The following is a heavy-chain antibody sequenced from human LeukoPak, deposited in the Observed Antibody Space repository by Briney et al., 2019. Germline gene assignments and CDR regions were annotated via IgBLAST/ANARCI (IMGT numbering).Heavy chain of an antibody. J-gene: IGHJ4*02. Sequence: GGSLRLSCAASGFTFRSYWMTWVRQAPGKGLEWVANIEQDGSEKYYVDSVKGRFTISRDNAKNSLYLQMNSLRAEDTAMYYCARDDSGSYWIPDQWGQGTLVTVSS. D-gene: IGHD3-10*01. CDR3: ARDDSGSYWIPDQ. CDR1: GFTFRSYW. CDR2: IEQDGSEK. V-gene: IGHV3-7*01.